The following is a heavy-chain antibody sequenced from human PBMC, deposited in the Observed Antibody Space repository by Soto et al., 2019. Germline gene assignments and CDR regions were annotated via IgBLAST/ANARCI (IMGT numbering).Heavy chain of an antibody. CDR1: GGTFSSYA. J-gene: IGHJ5*02. D-gene: IGHD3-3*01. CDR2: MNPNCGKT. Sequence: ASVKVSCKASGGTFSSYAISWVRQAPGQGLEWMGWMNPNCGKTGYAQKFQGRVTMTRNTSISTAYMELSSLRSEDTAVYYCARAVNYDFWSGLGSNWFDPWGQGTLVTVSS. V-gene: IGHV1-8*02. CDR3: ARAVNYDFWSGLGSNWFDP.